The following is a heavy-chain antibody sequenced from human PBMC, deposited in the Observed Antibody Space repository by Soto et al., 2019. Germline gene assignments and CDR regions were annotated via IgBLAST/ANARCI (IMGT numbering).Heavy chain of an antibody. D-gene: IGHD5-18*01. J-gene: IGHJ4*02. Sequence: VQLQESGPGLVKPSGTLSLTCAVSGGSISSGNWWRWVRQSPRKGLEWSGEISHSGNTNHNPSLKSRVTISIDKSKNQFSLKLSSVTAADTAVYYCASHRGNTYGPYDYWGQGTLVTVSS. CDR2: ISHSGNT. CDR1: GGSISSGNW. CDR3: ASHRGNTYGPYDY. V-gene: IGHV4-4*02.